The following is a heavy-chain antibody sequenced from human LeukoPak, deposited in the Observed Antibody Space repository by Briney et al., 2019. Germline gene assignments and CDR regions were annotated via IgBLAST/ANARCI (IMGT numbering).Heavy chain of an antibody. V-gene: IGHV3-20*04. CDR1: GFTFDDYG. J-gene: IGHJ6*03. CDR3: ARLGYCSSTSCSKNYYYYMDV. D-gene: IGHD2-2*01. CDR2: INWNGGST. Sequence: GGSLRLSCAASGFTFDDYGRSWVPQAPGKGLDGVSGINWNGGSTGYADSVKGRFTISRDNAKNSLYLQMNSLRAEDTALYYCARLGYCSSTSCSKNYYYYMDVWGKGTTVTVSS.